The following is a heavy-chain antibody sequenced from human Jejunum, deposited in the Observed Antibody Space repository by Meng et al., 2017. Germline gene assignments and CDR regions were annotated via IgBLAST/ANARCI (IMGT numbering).Heavy chain of an antibody. J-gene: IGHJ4*02. CDR2: IHHSGST. V-gene: IGHV4-4*02. Sequence: QVPRTAVGPGLLTPAVTLSVTCGGTGGCSSSSDWWRWVRQPPGKGLEWIGEIHHSGSTNYNPSLKSRVTISVDKSKNQFSLKLSSVTAADTAVYYCAREWSGSFRHFDYWGQGTLVTVSS. CDR3: AREWSGSFRHFDY. CDR1: GGCSSSSDW. D-gene: IGHD3-16*02.